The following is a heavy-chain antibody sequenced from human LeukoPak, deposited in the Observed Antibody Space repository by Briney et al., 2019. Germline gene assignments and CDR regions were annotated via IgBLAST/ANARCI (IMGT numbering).Heavy chain of an antibody. CDR3: AREWYSSGLIDY. D-gene: IGHD6-19*01. J-gene: IGHJ4*02. CDR1: GFTFSSYG. V-gene: IGHV3-33*01. Sequence: GGSLRLSCAASGFTFSSYGMHWVRQAPGKGLEWVAVIWYDGSNKYYADSVKGRFTISRDNSKNTLYLQMNSLRAEDTAVYYCAREWYSSGLIDYWGQGTLVTVSS. CDR2: IWYDGSNK.